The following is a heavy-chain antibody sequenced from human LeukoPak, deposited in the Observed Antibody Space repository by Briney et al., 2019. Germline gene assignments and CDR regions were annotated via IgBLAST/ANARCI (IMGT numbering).Heavy chain of an antibody. V-gene: IGHV4-30-2*01. CDR3: ARGRYCSGGSCYSADPLDY. CDR2: XXXCGST. J-gene: IGHJ4*02. Sequence: RGLEWXXXXXXCGSTYYNPSLKTRVTISVDRSKNQFSLKLSSVTAADTAVYYCARGRYCSGGSCYSADPLDYWGQGTLVTVSS. D-gene: IGHD2-15*01.